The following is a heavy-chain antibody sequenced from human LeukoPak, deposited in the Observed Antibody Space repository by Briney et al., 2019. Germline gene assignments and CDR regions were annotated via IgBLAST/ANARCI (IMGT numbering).Heavy chain of an antibody. CDR1: GFTVSSNY. CDR2: IYSGGST. D-gene: IGHD2-15*01. J-gene: IGHJ4*02. CDR3: AREAGLLPDF. V-gene: IGHV3-53*05. Sequence: GGSLRLSCAASGFTVSSNYMSWVRQAPGKGLEWVSVIYSGGSTYYADSVKGRFTISRDNSKNTLYLQMNSLKTEDTAVYYCAREAGLLPDFWGQGILVTVSS.